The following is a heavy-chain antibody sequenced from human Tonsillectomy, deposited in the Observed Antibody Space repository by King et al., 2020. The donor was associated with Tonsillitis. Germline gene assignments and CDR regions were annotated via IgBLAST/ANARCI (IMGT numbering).Heavy chain of an antibody. Sequence: DVQLVESGGGLVEPGGSLRLSCAASGFTFSTYSMNWVRQAPGKGLEWVSSIGSRSHFIYYAESFKGRFTISRDNAKNSLYLQMNSLRVEDTAVYYCARDRSPNYGDAPFDYWGQGALVTVSS. CDR1: GFTFSTYS. V-gene: IGHV3-21*01. CDR3: ARDRSPNYGDAPFDY. D-gene: IGHD4-17*01. CDR2: IGSRSHFI. J-gene: IGHJ4*02.